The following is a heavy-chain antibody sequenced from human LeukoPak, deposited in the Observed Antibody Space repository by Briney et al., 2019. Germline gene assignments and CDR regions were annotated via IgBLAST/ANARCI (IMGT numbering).Heavy chain of an antibody. CDR3: ARGPHLAEAVHFDY. J-gene: IGHJ4*02. V-gene: IGHV4-4*07. Sequence: PSETLSLTCTVSGGSVSSYYWSWIRQPADKGLQWIGRVSTSGATDYNPSLKSRATMSVDTSKNQFSLKLSSVTAADTAVYYCARGPHLAEAVHFDYWGQGTLVTVSS. CDR1: GGSVSSYY. D-gene: IGHD6-19*01. CDR2: VSTSGAT.